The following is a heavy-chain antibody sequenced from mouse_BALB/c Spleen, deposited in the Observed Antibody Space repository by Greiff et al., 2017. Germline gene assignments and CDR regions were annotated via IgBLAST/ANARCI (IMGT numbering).Heavy chain of an antibody. V-gene: IGHV5-6-3*01. D-gene: IGHD2-2*01. CDR2: INSNGGST. Sequence: EVKLVESGGGLVQLGGSWNSPCAAPGSIFRALGMLGVGQTPDKRLELVATINSNGGSTYYPDSVKGRFTISRDNAKNTLYLQMSSLKSEDTAMYYCARDGLWLRRGFAYWGQGTLVTVSA. CDR3: ARDGLWLRRGFAY. J-gene: IGHJ3*01. CDR1: GSIFRALG.